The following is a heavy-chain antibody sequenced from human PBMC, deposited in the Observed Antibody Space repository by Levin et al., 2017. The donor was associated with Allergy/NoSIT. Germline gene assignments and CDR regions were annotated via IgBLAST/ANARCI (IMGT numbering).Heavy chain of an antibody. Sequence: ASVKVSCKASGGTFSSYAISWVRQAPGQGLEWMGGIIPIFGTANYAQKFQGRVTITADESTSTAYMELSSLRSEDTAVYYCASLHYDFWSGYYTARGEGYYYYGMDVWGQGTTVTVSS. CDR1: GGTFSSYA. D-gene: IGHD3-3*01. V-gene: IGHV1-69*13. CDR3: ASLHYDFWSGYYTARGEGYYYYGMDV. CDR2: IIPIFGTA. J-gene: IGHJ6*02.